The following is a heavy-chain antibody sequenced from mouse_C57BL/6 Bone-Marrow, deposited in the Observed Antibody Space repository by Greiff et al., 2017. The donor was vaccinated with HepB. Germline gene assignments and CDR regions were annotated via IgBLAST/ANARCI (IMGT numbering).Heavy chain of an antibody. J-gene: IGHJ2*01. D-gene: IGHD1-1*01. V-gene: IGHV1-50*01. CDR2: IDPSDSYT. Sequence: QVQLQQPGAELVKPGASVKLSCKASGYTFTSYWMQWVKQRPGQGLEWIGEIDPSDSYTNYNQKFKGKATLTVDTSSSTAYMQLSSLTSEDSAVYYCARLTMTPHYYGSSLFDYWGQGTTLTVSS. CDR3: ARLTMTPHYYGSSLFDY. CDR1: GYTFTSYW.